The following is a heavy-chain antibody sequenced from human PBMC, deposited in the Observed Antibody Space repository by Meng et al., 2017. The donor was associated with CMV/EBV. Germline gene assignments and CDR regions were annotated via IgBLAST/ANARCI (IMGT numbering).Heavy chain of an antibody. D-gene: IGHD3-3*01. Sequence: GESLKISCAASGFTVSSNYMSWVRQAPGKGLEWVSVIYSGGSTYYADSVKGRFTISRDNSKNTLYPQMNSLRAEDTAVYYCARVATVRFLEVSGMDVWGQGTTVTVSS. CDR2: IYSGGST. CDR1: GFTVSSNY. J-gene: IGHJ6*02. V-gene: IGHV3-53*01. CDR3: ARVATVRFLEVSGMDV.